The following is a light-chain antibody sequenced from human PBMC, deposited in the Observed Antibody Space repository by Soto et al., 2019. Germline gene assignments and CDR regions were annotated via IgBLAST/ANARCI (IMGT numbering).Light chain of an antibody. CDR1: QSISSN. CDR3: LHRSDWPPIT. V-gene: IGKV3-11*01. CDR2: DAS. J-gene: IGKJ5*01. Sequence: EIVMTQSPATLSVSAGERATLSCRASQSISSNLAWYQQKPGQAPRLLISDASNRATGVPARFSGSGSGTDFTLTISTLEPEDFAIYYCLHRSDWPPITFGQGTRLEIK.